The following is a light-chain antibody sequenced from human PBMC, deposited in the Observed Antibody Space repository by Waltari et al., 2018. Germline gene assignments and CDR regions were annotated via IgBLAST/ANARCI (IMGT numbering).Light chain of an antibody. Sequence: QSALTQPASVSGSPGQSITISCTGTSSDVGDNNYVSWYQQFPGKAPQLIIYDVSNRPSGFSNRFAGSKSGNTASLTISGLQAEDEADYSCTTHTSSSTYVFGTGTKVSVL. CDR2: DVS. J-gene: IGLJ1*01. V-gene: IGLV2-14*01. CDR3: TTHTSSSTYV. CDR1: SSDVGDNNY.